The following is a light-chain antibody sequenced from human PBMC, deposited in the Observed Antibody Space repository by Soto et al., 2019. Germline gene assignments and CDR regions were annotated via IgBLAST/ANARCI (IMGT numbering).Light chain of an antibody. Sequence: AILMTQSPSSFSASPGDRVTITCRASQGISSYLAWYQQKPGKAPKLLIYAASTLQSGVPSRFSGSGSGTDFTLTISCLQSEDCATYYCQQYYSYPRTFGQGTKVDIK. CDR2: AAS. J-gene: IGKJ1*01. CDR3: QQYYSYPRT. CDR1: QGISSY. V-gene: IGKV1-8*01.